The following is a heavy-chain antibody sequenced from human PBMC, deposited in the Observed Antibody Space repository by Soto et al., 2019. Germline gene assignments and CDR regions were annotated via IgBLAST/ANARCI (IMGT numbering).Heavy chain of an antibody. Sequence: GGSLRLSCAASGFTVSSNYMSWVRQAPGKGLEWVSAIWSGGSTYYADSVKGRFTISRDNSKNLLYLQMNSLRAEDTAVYYCARGSGGNWFDPWGQGTLVTVSS. CDR2: IWSGGST. CDR3: ARGSGGNWFDP. D-gene: IGHD3-10*01. CDR1: GFTVSSNY. J-gene: IGHJ5*02. V-gene: IGHV3-66*01.